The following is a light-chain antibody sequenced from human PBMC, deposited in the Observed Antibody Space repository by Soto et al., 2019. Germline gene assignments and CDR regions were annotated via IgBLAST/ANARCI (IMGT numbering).Light chain of an antibody. J-gene: IGKJ1*01. V-gene: IGKV1-39*01. CDR1: QDISNH. CDR3: QQSSSTPWT. Sequence: DIQMTQSPSSLSASVGDRVTITCQASQDISNHLIWYQQKPGRAPKLLISAAFSLQSGVPSRFSGSGSGTDFTLTISSLQPEDFATYYRQQSSSTPWTFGQGTKVDIK. CDR2: AAF.